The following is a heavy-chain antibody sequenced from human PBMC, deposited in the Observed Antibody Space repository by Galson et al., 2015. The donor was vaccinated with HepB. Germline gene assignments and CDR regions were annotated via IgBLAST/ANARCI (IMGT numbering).Heavy chain of an antibody. V-gene: IGHV3-15*07. CDR1: DFTFNDAW. Sequence: SLRLSCAASDFTFNDAWMSWVRQAPGKGLEWVGRIKSKIDGGAAEYAAPVKGRFTISRDDSKNTLYLQINSLKTEDTAVYYCTSVGHRCYHYYYLDVWGKGTTVTVSS. CDR3: TSVGHRCYHYYYLDV. CDR2: IKSKIDGGAA. D-gene: IGHD3/OR15-3a*01. J-gene: IGHJ6*03.